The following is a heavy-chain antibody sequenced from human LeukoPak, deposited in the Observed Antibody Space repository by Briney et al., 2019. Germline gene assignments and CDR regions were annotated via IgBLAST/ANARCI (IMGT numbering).Heavy chain of an antibody. D-gene: IGHD5-18*01. V-gene: IGHV3-66*01. CDR3: ARGNTAMVT. CDR2: IFSGGST. CDR1: GFTVSNNS. J-gene: IGHJ4*02. Sequence: GGSLRLSCAASGFTVSNNSMSWVRQAPGKGLEWVSVIFSGGSTYYADSVKGRFTISRDNSRNTLYLQMNSLTAEDTAVYYCARGNTAMVTWGQGTLVTVSS.